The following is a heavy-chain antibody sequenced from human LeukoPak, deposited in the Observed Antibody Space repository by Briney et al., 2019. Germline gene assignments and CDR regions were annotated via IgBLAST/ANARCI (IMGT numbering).Heavy chain of an antibody. CDR1: GGSIDSGDDY. D-gene: IGHD3-10*01. V-gene: IGHV4-61*02. J-gene: IGHJ6*03. CDR3: ARGYYAPPVGYYYMDL. Sequence: SETLSLTCTVSGGSIDSGDDYWSWIRQPAGKGLEFIGRIYRTGSTTSNPSLQDRLTISIDTSKNQFSLQLTSVTAADTAVYYCARGYYAPPVGYYYMDLWGRGTTVTVSS. CDR2: IYRTGST.